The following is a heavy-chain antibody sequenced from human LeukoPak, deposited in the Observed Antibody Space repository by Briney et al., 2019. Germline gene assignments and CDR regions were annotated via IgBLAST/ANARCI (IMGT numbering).Heavy chain of an antibody. V-gene: IGHV3-23*01. CDR3: AKMPSRVPAAKVPYYFDY. Sequence: PGGSLRLSCAASGFTFSSYAMSWVRQAPGKGLEWVSAISGSGGSTYYADSVKGRFTISRDNSKNTLYLQMNSLRAEDTAVYYCAKMPSRVPAAKVPYYFDYWGQGTLVTVSP. CDR2: ISGSGGST. D-gene: IGHD2-2*01. J-gene: IGHJ4*02. CDR1: GFTFSSYA.